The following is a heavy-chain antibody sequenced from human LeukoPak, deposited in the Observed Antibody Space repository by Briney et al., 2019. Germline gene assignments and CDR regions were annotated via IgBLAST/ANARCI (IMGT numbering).Heavy chain of an antibody. D-gene: IGHD5-24*01. V-gene: IGHV4-59*08. CDR1: GGSISSYY. CDR3: ASKEMATIDY. J-gene: IGHJ4*02. Sequence: SETLSLTCTVSGGSISSYYWSWIRQPPGKGPEWIGYIYYSGSTYYNPSLKSRVTISVDTSKNQFSLKLSSVTAADTAVYYCASKEMATIDYWGQGTLVTVSS. CDR2: IYYSGST.